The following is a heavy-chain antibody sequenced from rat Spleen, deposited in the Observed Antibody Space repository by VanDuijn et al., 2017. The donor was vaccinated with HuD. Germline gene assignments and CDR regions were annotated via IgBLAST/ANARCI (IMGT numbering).Heavy chain of an antibody. J-gene: IGHJ3*01. CDR2: ISYDGSSS. D-gene: IGHD1-10*01. CDR1: GFTFSDYY. CDR3: TTENYWFAY. V-gene: IGHV5-20*01. Sequence: EVQLVESGGGLVQPGRSLKLSCAASGFTFSDYYMDWVRQAPTKGLEWVASISYDGSSSYYRDSVKGRFTISRDDTKSTLYLQMNSLRSEDTATYYCTTENYWFAYWGQGTLVTVSS.